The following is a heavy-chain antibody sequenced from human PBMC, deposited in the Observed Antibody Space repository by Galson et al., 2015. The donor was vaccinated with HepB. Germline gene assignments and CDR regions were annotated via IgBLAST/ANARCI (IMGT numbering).Heavy chain of an antibody. J-gene: IGHJ4*02. CDR2: ISSSSSTI. CDR3: ARGPRDNWNDGVIGY. CDR1: GFTFSSYS. D-gene: IGHD1-1*01. Sequence: SLRLSCAASGFTFSSYSMNWVRQAPGKGPEWVSYISSSSSTIYYADSVKGRFTISRDNAKNSLYLQMNSLRDEDTAVYYCARGPRDNWNDGVIGYWGQGTLVTVSS. V-gene: IGHV3-48*02.